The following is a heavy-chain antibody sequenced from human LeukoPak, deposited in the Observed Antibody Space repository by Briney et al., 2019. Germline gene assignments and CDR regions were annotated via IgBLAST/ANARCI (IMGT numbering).Heavy chain of an antibody. D-gene: IGHD5-12*01. J-gene: IGHJ4*02. CDR3: AREKNDIVLTSYYFDY. CDR1: GFTARTNY. V-gene: IGHV3-53*01. CDR2: IYSGGAT. Sequence: GGSLRLSCAASGFTARTNYMGWVRQAPGKGLEWVSVIYSGGATYYADSVKGRFTISRDNSKNTLYLQMNSLRAEDTAVYYCAREKNDIVLTSYYFDYWGQGTLVTVSS.